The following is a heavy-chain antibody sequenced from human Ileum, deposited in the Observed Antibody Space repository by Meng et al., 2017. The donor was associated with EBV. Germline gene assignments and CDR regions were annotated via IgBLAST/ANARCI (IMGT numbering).Heavy chain of an antibody. Sequence: LRRQGSGPGLVKPSETLSLSCTVSGGSISSSSYYWGWIRQPPGKGLEWIGSMYSSGTTNYNPSLTSRVTISLDTSKNQFSLKLSSVTAADTAVYYCARGSTPAAGAYWGQGTLVTVSS. J-gene: IGHJ4*02. CDR2: MYSSGTT. V-gene: IGHV4-39*07. D-gene: IGHD6-13*01. CDR1: GGSISSSSYY. CDR3: ARGSTPAAGAY.